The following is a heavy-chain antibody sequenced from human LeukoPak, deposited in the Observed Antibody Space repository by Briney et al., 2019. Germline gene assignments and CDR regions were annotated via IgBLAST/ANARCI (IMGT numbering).Heavy chain of an antibody. CDR3: AKDQSSSGWPYYDMDV. D-gene: IGHD6-19*01. CDR2: INQDGSEK. J-gene: IGHJ6*02. CDR1: GFTFNNYW. V-gene: IGHV3-7*05. Sequence: PGGSLRLSCAASGFTFNNYWMTWVRQAPGKGLEWVANINQDGSEKYYVDSVKGRFTISRDNAKNSLYLQMNSLRAEDTAVYYCAKDQSSSGWPYYDMDVWGQGTTVTVSS.